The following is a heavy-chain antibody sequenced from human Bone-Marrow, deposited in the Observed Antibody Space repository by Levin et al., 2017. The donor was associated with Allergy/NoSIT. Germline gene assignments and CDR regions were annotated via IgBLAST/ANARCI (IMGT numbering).Heavy chain of an antibody. Sequence: GGSLRLSCAASGFTFSSYAMHWVRQAPGKGLEWVAVISYDGSNKYYADSVKGRFTISRDNSKNTLYLQMNSLRAEDTAVYYCARDLYSSSPNFDYWGQGTLVTVSS. J-gene: IGHJ4*02. D-gene: IGHD6-13*01. CDR1: GFTFSSYA. V-gene: IGHV3-30*04. CDR2: ISYDGSNK. CDR3: ARDLYSSSPNFDY.